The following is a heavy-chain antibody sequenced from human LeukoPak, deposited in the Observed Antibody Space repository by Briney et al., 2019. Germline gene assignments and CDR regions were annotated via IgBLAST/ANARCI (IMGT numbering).Heavy chain of an antibody. CDR1: GGSFIGFH. V-gene: IGHV4-34*01. D-gene: IGHD1-1*01. J-gene: IGHJ5*02. CDR2: INHSGST. Sequence: SETLSLTCAVYGGSFIGFHWNWIRQPPGKGLEWIGDINHSGSTNYNPSLTSRVTISVDTSKNQFSLKLSSVTAADTAVYYCARREGYVGWFDPWGQGTLVTVSS. CDR3: ARREGYVGWFDP.